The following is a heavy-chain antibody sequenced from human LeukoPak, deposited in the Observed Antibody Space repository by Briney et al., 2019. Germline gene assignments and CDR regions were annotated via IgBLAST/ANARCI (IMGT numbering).Heavy chain of an antibody. CDR2: INHSGST. D-gene: IGHD3-3*01. CDR3: ARSPERFWSGYYTGIGYNY. CDR1: GGSISSGGYS. V-gene: IGHV4-34*01. Sequence: SETLSLTCAVSGGSISSGGYSWSWIRQPPGKGLEWIGEINHSGSTNYNPSLKSRVTISVDTSKNQFSLKLSSVTAADTAVYYCARSPERFWSGYYTGIGYNYWGQGTLVTVSS. J-gene: IGHJ4*02.